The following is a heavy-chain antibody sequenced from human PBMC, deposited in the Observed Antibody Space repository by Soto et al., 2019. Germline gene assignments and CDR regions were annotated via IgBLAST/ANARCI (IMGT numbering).Heavy chain of an antibody. D-gene: IGHD6-13*01. CDR1: GGSISSGPYS. V-gene: IGHV4-39*07. J-gene: IGHJ5*02. Sequence: PSETLSLTCTVSGGSISSGPYSWGWIRQPPGEGLEWIGTFYYSESTYYNPSLKSRVTLSVDTSKNQFSLNLNSVTAVDTAVYYCARIAAPGRRAWFAPWGQGTLVTVSS. CDR3: ARIAAPGRRAWFAP. CDR2: FYYSEST.